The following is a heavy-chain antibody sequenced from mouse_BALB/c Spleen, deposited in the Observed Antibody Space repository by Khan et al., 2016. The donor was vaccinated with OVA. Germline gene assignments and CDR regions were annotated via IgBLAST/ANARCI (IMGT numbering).Heavy chain of an antibody. CDR1: GYTFTEYT. V-gene: IGHV1-22*01. J-gene: IGHJ1*01. CDR2: INPNNGGT. Sequence: EVQLQQSGPELVKPGASVKISCKPSGYTFTEYTMHWVKQSHGKSLEWIGRINPNNGGTSYNQKFKGKATLTVDTSSTTAYMELRSLTSEDSAVYYCARRDYYAYFWFFDVWGAGTTVTVSS. D-gene: IGHD1-2*01. CDR3: ARRDYYAYFWFFDV.